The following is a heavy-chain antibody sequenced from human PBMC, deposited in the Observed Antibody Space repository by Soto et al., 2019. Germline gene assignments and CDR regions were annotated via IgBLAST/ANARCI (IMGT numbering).Heavy chain of an antibody. J-gene: IGHJ4*02. V-gene: IGHV2-5*01. CDR2: IYWNDDK. Sequence: QITLKESGSTLVKPTQTLTLTCTFSGFSLSTSGVGVGWIRQPPGKALEWLALIYWNDDKRYSPSLKSRLTITKDTSKNQVVLTMTNMDPVDTATYYCAHRLLDWDDYSNYEYFDYWGQGTLVTVSS. D-gene: IGHD4-4*01. CDR3: AHRLLDWDDYSNYEYFDY. CDR1: GFSLSTSGVG.